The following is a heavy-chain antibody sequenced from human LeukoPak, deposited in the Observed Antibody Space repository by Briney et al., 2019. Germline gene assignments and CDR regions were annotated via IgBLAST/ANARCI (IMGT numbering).Heavy chain of an antibody. CDR3: AKDSTRSGAFDI. Sequence: PGGSLRLSCAASGFTFSSYAMSWVRQAPGKGLEWVSAISGGGGSTYYADSVKGRFTISRDNSKNTLYLQMNSLRAEDTAVYYCAKDSTRSGAFDIWGQGTTVTVSS. V-gene: IGHV3-23*01. CDR2: ISGGGGST. CDR1: GFTFSSYA. J-gene: IGHJ3*02. D-gene: IGHD3-3*02.